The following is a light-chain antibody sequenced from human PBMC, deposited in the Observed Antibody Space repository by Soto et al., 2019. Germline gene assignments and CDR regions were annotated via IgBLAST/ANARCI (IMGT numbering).Light chain of an antibody. CDR1: QSVGSL. J-gene: IGKJ5*01. Sequence: EVVLTQSPATLSVSPGDRVILSCWASQSVGSLLAWYQQKPGQAPRLLFYRASTSATDIPARFGGSGSGTDFSLTISSLQSEDLAVYYCQHYNDWPFTFGQGTRL. CDR3: QHYNDWPFT. V-gene: IGKV3-15*01. CDR2: RAS.